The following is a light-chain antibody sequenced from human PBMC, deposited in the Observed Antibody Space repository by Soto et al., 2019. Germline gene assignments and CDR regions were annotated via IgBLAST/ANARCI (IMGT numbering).Light chain of an antibody. CDR2: EVT. CDR1: SSDGDDYKD. J-gene: IGLJ1*01. CDR3: SSYTSTSTV. V-gene: IGLV2-14*01. Sequence: QSALTQPASVSGSPGQSITNSCTGISSDGDDYKDVSWYQQHPGKAPKLMIYEVTYRPSGVSNRFSGSKSGNTASLTISGLQAEDEADYYCSSYTSTSTVFGTGTKLTVL.